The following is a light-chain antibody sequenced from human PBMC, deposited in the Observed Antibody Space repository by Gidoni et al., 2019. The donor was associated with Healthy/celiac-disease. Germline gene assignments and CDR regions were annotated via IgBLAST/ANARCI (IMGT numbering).Light chain of an antibody. J-gene: IGKJ1*01. CDR3: QQYNNWPWR. V-gene: IGKV3-15*01. CDR2: GAS. Sequence: EIVMTQSPATLSVAPGERATLSCRASQSVSSNLAWYQQKPGQDPRLLIYGASTRATGIPARFSGSGSGTEFTLTISSLQSEDFAVYYCQQYNNWPWRFGQGTKVEIK. CDR1: QSVSSN.